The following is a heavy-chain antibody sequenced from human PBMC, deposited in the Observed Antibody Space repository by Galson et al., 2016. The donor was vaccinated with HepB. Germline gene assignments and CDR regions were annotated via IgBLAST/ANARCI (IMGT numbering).Heavy chain of an antibody. CDR2: ISGSGGGT. Sequence: SLRLSCAASGFTFTTSAMRWVRQAPGKGLEWVSAISGSGGGTFYADSVKGRFTISRDNSTKTLFLQMHSLRVEDTAVYDCAKVRYASSGYQSPYFDLWGQGILVTVSS. D-gene: IGHD3-22*01. CDR1: GFTFTTSA. CDR3: AKVRYASSGYQSPYFDL. J-gene: IGHJ4*02. V-gene: IGHV3-23*01.